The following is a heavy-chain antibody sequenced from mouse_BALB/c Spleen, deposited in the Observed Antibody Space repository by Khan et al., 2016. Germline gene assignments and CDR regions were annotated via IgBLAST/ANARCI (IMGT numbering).Heavy chain of an antibody. Sequence: EVQLQESGPSLVKPSQTLSLTCSVTGDSITSCYWNWIRKFPGNKLEYMGYISYSGSTYYNPSTKSRNSITRDTSKNKYYLQLNAVTTEDTATYYCYYRSSYWYFDVWGAGTAVPVCS. J-gene: IGHJ1*01. V-gene: IGHV3-8*02. CDR2: ISYSGST. CDR1: GDSITSCY. D-gene: IGHD1-1*01. CDR3: YYRSSYWYFDV.